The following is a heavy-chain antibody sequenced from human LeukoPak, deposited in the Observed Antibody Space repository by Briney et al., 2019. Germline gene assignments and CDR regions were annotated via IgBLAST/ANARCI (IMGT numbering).Heavy chain of an antibody. CDR1: GGSISSSSYY. V-gene: IGHV4-39*01. J-gene: IGHJ4*02. CDR2: IYYSGST. Sequence: SETLSLTCTVSGGSISSSSYYWGWIRQPPGKGLEWIGSIYYSGSTYYTPSLKSRVTISVDTSKNQFSLKLSSVTAADTAVYYCARHGSSWYYFDYWGQGTLVTVSS. D-gene: IGHD6-13*01. CDR3: ARHGSSWYYFDY.